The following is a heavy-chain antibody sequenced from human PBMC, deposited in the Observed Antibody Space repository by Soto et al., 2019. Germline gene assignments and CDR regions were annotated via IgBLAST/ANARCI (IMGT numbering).Heavy chain of an antibody. CDR3: ARGGALSTSWYWGDGLDS. V-gene: IGHV1-69*06. CDR1: GYSFSSHA. CDR2: IIPVFGTP. Sequence: SVKVSCKASGYSFSSHAITWVRQAPGQGLEWMGGIIPVFGTPSYARKFQGRVTISADKSTNTSYLELRSLRSEDTAVYYCARGGALSTSWYWGDGLDSWGQGTQVTVSS. J-gene: IGHJ4*02. D-gene: IGHD6-13*01.